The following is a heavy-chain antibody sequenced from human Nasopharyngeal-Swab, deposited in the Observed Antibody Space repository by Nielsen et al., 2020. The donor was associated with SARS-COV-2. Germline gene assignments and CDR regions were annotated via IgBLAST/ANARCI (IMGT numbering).Heavy chain of an antibody. J-gene: IGHJ6*02. CDR2: IRSIGDST. CDR1: GFHFGSYG. Sequence: GESLKISCVASGFHFGSYGMHWVRQAPGKGLEYVSGIRSIGDSTYYTNSVKGRFSITRDNSKNTLYLQMGSLRAEDMAVYYCARGAGDYYFYYGMDVWGQGTTVTVSS. D-gene: IGHD3-10*01. V-gene: IGHV3-64*01. CDR3: ARGAGDYYFYYGMDV.